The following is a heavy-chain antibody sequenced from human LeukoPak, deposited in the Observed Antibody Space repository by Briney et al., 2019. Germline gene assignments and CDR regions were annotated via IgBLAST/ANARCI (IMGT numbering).Heavy chain of an antibody. CDR3: ASSPRGVADDY. V-gene: IGHV1-18*01. CDR1: DYTFASSG. Sequence: ASVKVSCKASDYTFASSGISWVRQAPGQGLEWMGWISAYNGNTNYAQKFQGRVTMTTDTSTETAYMELRSLTSDDTAVYFCASSPRGVADDYWGQGTLVTVSS. D-gene: IGHD3-10*01. J-gene: IGHJ4*02. CDR2: ISAYNGNT.